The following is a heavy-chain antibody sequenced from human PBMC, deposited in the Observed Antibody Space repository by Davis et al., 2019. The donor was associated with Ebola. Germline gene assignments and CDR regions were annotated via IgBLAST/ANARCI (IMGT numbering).Heavy chain of an antibody. D-gene: IGHD2-21*02. CDR2: INHSGST. CDR3: ARGVGVVTATINDY. V-gene: IGHV4-34*01. CDR1: GGSFSGYY. J-gene: IGHJ4*02. Sequence: SETLSLTCAVYGGSFSGYYWSWIRQPPGKGPEWIGEINHSGSTNYNPSLKSRVTISVDTSKNQFSLKLSSVTAADTAVYYCARGVGVVTATINDYWGQGTLVTVSS.